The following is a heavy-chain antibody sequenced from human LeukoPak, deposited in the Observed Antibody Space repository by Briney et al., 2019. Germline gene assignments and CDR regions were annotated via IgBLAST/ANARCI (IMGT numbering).Heavy chain of an antibody. D-gene: IGHD6-13*01. CDR3: ARRGGSWWAGYLDY. CDR1: GGSISSSNYY. V-gene: IGHV4-39*01. CDR2: ISYSANI. J-gene: IGHJ4*02. Sequence: SETLSLTCTVSGGSISSSNYYWGWIRQPPGKGLGWIGTISYSANIYYNPSLKSRVTMSVDTSKNQFSLKLNSVTAADTAVYYCARRGGSWWAGYLDYWGQGTLVTVSS.